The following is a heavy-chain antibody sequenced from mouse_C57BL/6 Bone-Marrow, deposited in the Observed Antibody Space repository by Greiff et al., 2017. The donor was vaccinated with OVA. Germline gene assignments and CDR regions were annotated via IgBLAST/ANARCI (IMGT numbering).Heavy chain of an antibody. CDR1: GFTFSSYA. Sequence: EVMFVASGGGLVKPGGSLTLSCAASGFTFSSYAMSWVRQTPEKRLDWVATISDGGSYTYYPDTVKGRFTISSDNAKTNLYLQMRHLKSEYTAMYYCATSMVTTGWYFDGWGTGTTVTGSS. J-gene: IGHJ1*03. V-gene: IGHV5-4*03. CDR3: ATSMVTTGWYFDG. CDR2: ISDGGSYT. D-gene: IGHD2-2*01.